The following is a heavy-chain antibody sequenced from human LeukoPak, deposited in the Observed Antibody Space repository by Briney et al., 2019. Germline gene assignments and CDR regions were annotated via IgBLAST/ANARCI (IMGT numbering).Heavy chain of an antibody. CDR1: GGSFSGYY. Sequence: PSETPSLTCAVYGGSFSGYYWSWIRQPPGKGLEWIGEINHSGSTNYNPSLKSRVTISVDTSKNQFSLKLSSATAADTAVYYCARAKTDYDYVWGSYRPDYYFDYWGQGTLVTVSS. V-gene: IGHV4-34*01. D-gene: IGHD3-16*02. CDR2: INHSGST. J-gene: IGHJ4*02. CDR3: ARAKTDYDYVWGSYRPDYYFDY.